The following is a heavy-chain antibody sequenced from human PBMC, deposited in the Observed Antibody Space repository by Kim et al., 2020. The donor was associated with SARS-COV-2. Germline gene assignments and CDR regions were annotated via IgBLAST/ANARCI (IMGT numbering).Heavy chain of an antibody. D-gene: IGHD2-2*01. CDR3: AREDGYCSSTSCYDHYFDY. V-gene: IGHV3-7*01. J-gene: IGHJ4*02. Sequence: GGSLRLSCAASGFTFSSYWMSWVRQAPGKGLEWVATIKQDGSEKYYVDSVKGRFTISRDNAKNSLYLQLNSLRAEDTAVYYCAREDGYCSSTSCYDHYFDYWGQGTLVTVSS. CDR1: GFTFSSYW. CDR2: IKQDGSEK.